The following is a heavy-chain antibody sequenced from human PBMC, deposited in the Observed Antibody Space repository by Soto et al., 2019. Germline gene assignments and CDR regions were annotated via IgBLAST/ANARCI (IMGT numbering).Heavy chain of an antibody. CDR3: AIPPGAAAGS. J-gene: IGHJ4*02. Sequence: GGSLRLSCAASGFTFSSYAMSWVRQAPGKGLEWVSAISGSGGSTYYADSVKGRFTISRDNSKNRMHLQMNSIKAEDRAVYYCAIPPGAAAGSWGQGTLGTVSS. D-gene: IGHD6-13*01. CDR1: GFTFSSYA. V-gene: IGHV3-23*01. CDR2: ISGSGGST.